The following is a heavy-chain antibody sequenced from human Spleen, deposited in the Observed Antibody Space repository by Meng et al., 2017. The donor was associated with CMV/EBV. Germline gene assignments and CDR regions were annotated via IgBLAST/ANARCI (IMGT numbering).Heavy chain of an antibody. CDR3: ARDNRIIMGVVLTNYFDY. Sequence: GSLRLSCTVSGGSISGTSYYWGWIRQSPGEGLEWIGSIHYGGSAYYNPSLRSRVSVSVDPSKNQFSLKLSSVTAADMAVYYCARDNRIIMGVVLTNYFDYWGLGTLVTVSS. V-gene: IGHV4-39*07. CDR2: IHYGGSA. CDR1: GGSISGTSYY. J-gene: IGHJ4*02. D-gene: IGHD3-22*01.